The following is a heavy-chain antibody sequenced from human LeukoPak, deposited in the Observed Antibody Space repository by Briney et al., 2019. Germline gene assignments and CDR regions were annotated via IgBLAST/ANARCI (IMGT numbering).Heavy chain of an antibody. V-gene: IGHV4-59*01. D-gene: IGHD3-22*01. CDR1: GGSISSYY. CDR3: ARARYGYYDSSGYCDY. Sequence: KPSETLSLTCTVSGGSISSYYWSWIRQPPGKGLEGLGYIYYSGSTNYNPSLKSRVTISVDTSKNQFSLKLSSVTAADTAVYYCARARYGYYDSSGYCDYWGQGTLVTVSS. J-gene: IGHJ4*02. CDR2: IYYSGST.